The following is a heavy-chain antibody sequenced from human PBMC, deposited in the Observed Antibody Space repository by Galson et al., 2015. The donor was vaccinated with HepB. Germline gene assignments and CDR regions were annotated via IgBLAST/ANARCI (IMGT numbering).Heavy chain of an antibody. CDR2: INPSGGST. CDR3: ARGGIEMATVNDAFDI. CDR1: GXTFTXXY. V-gene: IGHV1-46*01. D-gene: IGHD5-24*01. Sequence: SVKVSCKASGXTFTXXYMXXXRQAPGQGLEGMGIINPSGGSTSYAQKFQGRVTMTRDTSTSTVYMELSSLRSEDTAVYYCARGGIEMATVNDAFDIWGQGTMVTVSS. J-gene: IGHJ3*02.